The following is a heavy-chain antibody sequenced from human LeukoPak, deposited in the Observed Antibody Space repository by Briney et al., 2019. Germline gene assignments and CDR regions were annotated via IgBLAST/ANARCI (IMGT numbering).Heavy chain of an antibody. J-gene: IGHJ4*02. Sequence: PGGSLRLSCAASGFTFSSYGMHWVRQAPGKGLEWVAVISYDGSNKYYADSVKGRFTISRDNSKNTLYLQMNSLRAEDTAVYYCARVIAISKPYFDYWGQGTLVTVSS. CDR3: ARVIAISKPYFDY. CDR1: GFTFSSYG. V-gene: IGHV3-30*03. D-gene: IGHD2/OR15-2a*01. CDR2: ISYDGSNK.